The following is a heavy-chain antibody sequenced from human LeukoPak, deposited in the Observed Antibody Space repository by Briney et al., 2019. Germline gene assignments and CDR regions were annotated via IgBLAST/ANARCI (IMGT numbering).Heavy chain of an antibody. D-gene: IGHD3-22*01. CDR3: ARGLFLSGYLDAFDI. CDR2: IYNDGRT. Sequence: GGSLRLSCAASGFTFSSYWMNWVRQAPGKGLEWVSLIYNDGRTYYADSVKGRCTISRDNSKNTLYLQMNSLRVEDTAVYYCARGLFLSGYLDAFDIWGQGTVVTVSS. CDR1: GFTFSSYW. V-gene: IGHV3-53*01. J-gene: IGHJ3*02.